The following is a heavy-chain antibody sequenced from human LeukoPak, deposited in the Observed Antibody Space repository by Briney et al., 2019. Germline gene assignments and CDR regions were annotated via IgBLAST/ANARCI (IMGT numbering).Heavy chain of an antibody. CDR3: ARLSSPGWLQFKTHYYYGMDV. CDR2: IYPGDPDT. V-gene: IGHV5-51*01. Sequence: GESLQISCKGSGYSFTSYWIGWVRQMPGKGLEWMGIIYPGDPDTRYSPSFQGQVTISADKSISTAYLQWSSLKASDTAMYYCARLSSPGWLQFKTHYYYGMDVWGQGTTVTVSS. D-gene: IGHD5-24*01. CDR1: GYSFTSYW. J-gene: IGHJ6*02.